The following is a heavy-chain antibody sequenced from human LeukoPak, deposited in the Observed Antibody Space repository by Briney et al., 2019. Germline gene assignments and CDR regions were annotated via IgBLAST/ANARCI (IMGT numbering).Heavy chain of an antibody. CDR1: GFTVSGNY. CDR2: ISSSGSTI. D-gene: IGHD3-10*02. CDR3: ARDLFLDGVVGLFSGGY. Sequence: GGSLRLSCEASGFTVSGNYMTWIRQAPGKGLEWVSYISSSGSTIYYADSVKGRFTISRDNAKNSLYLQMNSLRAEDTAVYYCARDLFLDGVVGLFSGGYWGQGTLVTVSS. V-gene: IGHV3-11*01. J-gene: IGHJ4*02.